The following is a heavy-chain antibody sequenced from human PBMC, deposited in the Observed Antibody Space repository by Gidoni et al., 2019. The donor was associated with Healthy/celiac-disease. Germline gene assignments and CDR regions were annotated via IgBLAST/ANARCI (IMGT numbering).Heavy chain of an antibody. Sequence: EVQLLESGGGLVQPGGSLRLSCAASGFTFSSYALSWVRQAPGKGLEWVSAISGSGGSTYYADSVKGRFTISRDNSKNTLYLQMNSLRAEDTAVYYCAKDNYYDFWSGQEYAFDIWGQGTMVTVSS. V-gene: IGHV3-23*01. J-gene: IGHJ3*02. D-gene: IGHD3-3*01. CDR3: AKDNYYDFWSGQEYAFDI. CDR2: ISGSGGST. CDR1: GFTFSSYA.